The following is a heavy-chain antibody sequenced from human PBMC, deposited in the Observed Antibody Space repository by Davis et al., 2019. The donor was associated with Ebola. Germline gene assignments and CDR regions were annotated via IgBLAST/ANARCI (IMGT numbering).Heavy chain of an antibody. CDR2: IYHSGST. CDR3: ARDPGWLRFGGFDY. D-gene: IGHD5-12*01. V-gene: IGHV4-4*02. CDR1: GGSISSSNW. J-gene: IGHJ4*02. Sequence: MPSETLSLTCAVSGGSISSSNWWSWVRQPPGKGLEWIGEIYHSGSTNYNPSLKSRVTISVDKSKNQFSLKLSSVTAADTAVYYCARDPGWLRFGGFDYWGQGTLVTVSS.